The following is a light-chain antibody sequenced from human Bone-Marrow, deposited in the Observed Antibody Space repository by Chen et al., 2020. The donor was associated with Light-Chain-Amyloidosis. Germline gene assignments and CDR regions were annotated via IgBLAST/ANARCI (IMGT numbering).Light chain of an antibody. CDR3: SSYTITNTLV. CDR2: EVT. J-gene: IGLJ1*01. CDR1: SSDVGGDNH. Sequence: SALTQPPSVSGSPGQPITISFTGTSSDVGGDNHVSWYQQHPDKAPKLMIYEVTNRPSWVPDRFSGSKSDNTASLTISGLQTEDEADYFCSSYTITNTLVFGSGTRVTVL. V-gene: IGLV2-14*01.